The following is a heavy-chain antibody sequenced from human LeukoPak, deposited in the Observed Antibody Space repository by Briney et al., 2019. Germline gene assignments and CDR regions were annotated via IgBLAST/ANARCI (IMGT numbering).Heavy chain of an antibody. V-gene: IGHV3-23*01. CDR2: ISGSGGST. D-gene: IGHD6-13*01. J-gene: IGHJ6*03. CDR1: GFTFSSYA. Sequence: PGGSLRLSCAAPGFTFSSYAMSWVRQAPGKGLEWVSAISGSGGSTYYADSVKGRFTISRDNSKNTLYLQMNSLRAEDTAVYYCAKDKSLYSSSLPYMDVWGKGTTVTVSS. CDR3: AKDKSLYSSSLPYMDV.